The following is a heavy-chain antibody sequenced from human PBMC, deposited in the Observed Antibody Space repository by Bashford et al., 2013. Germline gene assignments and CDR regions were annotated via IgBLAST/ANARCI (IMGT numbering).Heavy chain of an antibody. V-gene: IGHV4-30-4*01. CDR3: ARAGYSYATGYYFDY. Sequence: WIRQPPGKGLEWIGYIYYSGSTYYNPSLKSRVTISLDTPNNQFSLKLSSVTAADTAVYYCARAGYSYATGYYFDYVGPGTLVTVSS. CDR2: IYYSGST. D-gene: IGHD5-18*01. J-gene: IGHJ4*02.